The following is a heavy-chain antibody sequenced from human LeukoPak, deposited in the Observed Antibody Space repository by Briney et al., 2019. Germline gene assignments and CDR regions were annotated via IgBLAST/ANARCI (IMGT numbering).Heavy chain of an antibody. D-gene: IGHD3-22*01. CDR1: GGSFSGYY. Sequence: SETLSLTCAVSGGSFSGYYWSWIRPPPGKGLEWIGEINHSGSTNYNPSLKSRVTISVDTSKNQSSLKLSSVTAADTAVYYCARGKWLTRDWFDPWGQGTLVTVSS. V-gene: IGHV4-34*01. CDR2: INHSGST. CDR3: ARGKWLTRDWFDP. J-gene: IGHJ5*02.